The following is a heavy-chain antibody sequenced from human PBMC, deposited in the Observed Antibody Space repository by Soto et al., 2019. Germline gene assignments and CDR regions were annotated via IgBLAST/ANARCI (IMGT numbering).Heavy chain of an antibody. CDR2: MNPNSGNT. V-gene: IGHV1-8*01. J-gene: IGHJ4*02. D-gene: IGHD3-10*01. CDR1: GYTFTSYD. CDR3: ARVQSKRPGGSGSYYALFY. Sequence: QVQLVQSGAEVKKPGASVKVSCKASGYTFTSYDINWVRQATGQGLEWMGWMNPNSGNTGYAQKFQGRVTMTRNTAISTAYMGLSSLRAEDTAVYYCARVQSKRPGGSGSYYALFYWGQGTLVTVSS.